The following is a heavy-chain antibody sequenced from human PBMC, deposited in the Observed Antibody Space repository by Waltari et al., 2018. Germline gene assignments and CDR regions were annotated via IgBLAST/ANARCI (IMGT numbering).Heavy chain of an antibody. V-gene: IGHV4-61*01. CDR2: IYYSGST. D-gene: IGHD6-19*01. CDR1: GGSIRSGSYY. CDR3: ARAYSSGWFFAFDI. J-gene: IGHJ3*02. Sequence: QVQLQESGPGLVKPSQTLSLTCTVPGGSIRSGSYYWSWIRQPPGKGLEWIGYIYYSGSTNYNPSLKSRVTISVDTSKNQFSLKLSSVTAADTAVYYCARAYSSGWFFAFDIWGQGTMVTVSS.